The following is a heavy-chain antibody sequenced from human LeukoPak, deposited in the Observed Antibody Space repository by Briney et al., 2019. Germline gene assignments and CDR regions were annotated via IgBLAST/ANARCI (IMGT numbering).Heavy chain of an antibody. CDR1: GFTFSSYS. Sequence: GGSLRLSCAASGFTFSSYSMNWVRQAPGKGLEWVSYISSSSSTIYYADSVKGRFTISRDNAKNSLYLQMNSLRAEDTAVYYCARDPNSSSWYYNWFDPWGQGTLVTVSS. J-gene: IGHJ5*02. D-gene: IGHD6-13*01. V-gene: IGHV3-48*04. CDR3: ARDPNSSSWYYNWFDP. CDR2: ISSSSSTI.